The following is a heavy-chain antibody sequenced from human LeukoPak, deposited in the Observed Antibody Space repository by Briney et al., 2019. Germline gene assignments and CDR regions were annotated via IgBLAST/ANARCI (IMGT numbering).Heavy chain of an antibody. V-gene: IGHV4-34*01. D-gene: IGHD6-13*01. CDR3: ARDSPPPGYDY. CDR1: GGSFSGYY. Sequence: SETLSLTCAVYGGSFSGYYWSWIRRPPGKGLEWIGEINHSGSTNYNPSLKSRVTISVDTSKNQFSLKLSSVTAADTAVYYCARDSPPPGYDYWGQGTVVTVSP. J-gene: IGHJ4*02. CDR2: INHSGST.